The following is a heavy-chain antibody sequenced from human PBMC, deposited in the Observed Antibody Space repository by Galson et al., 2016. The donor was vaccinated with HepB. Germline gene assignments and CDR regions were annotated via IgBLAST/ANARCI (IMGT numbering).Heavy chain of an antibody. D-gene: IGHD3-3*01. CDR1: GSPFSSYW. CDR2: IYPGDSDT. Sequence: SGAEVKKPGESLRIACKASGSPFSSYWIGWVRQMPGKGLEWMAIIYPGDSDTRYSPAFQGQVTISADTSISTAYLQWSSLRASDTAIYYCARGDFWSGYYYDGMEAWGQGTTVTVS. J-gene: IGHJ6*02. V-gene: IGHV5-51*03. CDR3: ARGDFWSGYYYDGMEA.